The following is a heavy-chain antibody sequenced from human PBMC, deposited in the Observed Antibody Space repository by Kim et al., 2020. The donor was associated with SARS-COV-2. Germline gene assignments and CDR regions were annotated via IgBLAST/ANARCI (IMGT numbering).Heavy chain of an antibody. J-gene: IGHJ4*02. Sequence: SLKSRVTISVDTSKNQFSLKRSSVTAADTAVYYCARGNRCGGDCVYYFDYWGQGTLVTVSS. V-gene: IGHV4-31*02. D-gene: IGHD2-21*01. CDR3: ARGNRCGGDCVYYFDY.